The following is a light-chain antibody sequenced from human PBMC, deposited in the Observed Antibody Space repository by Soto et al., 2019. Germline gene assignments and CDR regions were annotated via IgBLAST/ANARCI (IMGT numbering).Light chain of an antibody. CDR1: QSVSSSY. J-gene: IGKJ2*01. Sequence: EIVGTQSPGTLSLSPEERATLSCRASQSVSSSYLAWYQQKPGQAPRLLIYRASSRATGIPERFRGSGSGTAFTLTISSLEPEGCAVYYCQQYGSSPPKNTFGQGTKLEI. V-gene: IGKV3-20*01. CDR2: RAS. CDR3: QQYGSSPPKNT.